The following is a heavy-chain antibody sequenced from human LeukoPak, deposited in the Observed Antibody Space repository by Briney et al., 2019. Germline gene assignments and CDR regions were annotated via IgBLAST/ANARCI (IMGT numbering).Heavy chain of an antibody. CDR1: GGSISSGSYY. CDR3: ARMPKPYGSGSSLYHFDY. J-gene: IGHJ4*02. Sequence: PSGTLSLTCAVSGGSISSGSYYWSWIRQPAGKGLEWIGRIYTSGSTNYNPSLKSRVTISVDTSKNQFSLKLSSVTAADTAVYYCARMPKPYGSGSSLYHFDYWGQGTLVTVSS. V-gene: IGHV4-61*02. D-gene: IGHD3-10*01. CDR2: IYTSGST.